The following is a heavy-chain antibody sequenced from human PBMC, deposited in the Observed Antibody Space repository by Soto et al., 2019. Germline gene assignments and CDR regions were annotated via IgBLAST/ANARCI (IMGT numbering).Heavy chain of an antibody. V-gene: IGHV3-23*01. D-gene: IGHD3-10*01. Sequence: LRLSCAASGFTFSSYAMSWVRQAPGKGLEWVSAISGSGGSTYYADSVKGRFTISRDNSKNTLYLQMNSLRAEDTAVYYCAKDFGRMVRGVIPYYYYGMDVWGQGTTVTVSS. CDR1: GFTFSSYA. CDR2: ISGSGGST. CDR3: AKDFGRMVRGVIPYYYYGMDV. J-gene: IGHJ6*02.